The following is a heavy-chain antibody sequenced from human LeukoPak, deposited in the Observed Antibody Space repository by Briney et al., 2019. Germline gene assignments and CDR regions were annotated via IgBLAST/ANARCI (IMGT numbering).Heavy chain of an antibody. CDR2: ISAHNGNT. J-gene: IGHJ3*02. CDR1: GYTFTNYG. D-gene: IGHD6-13*01. CDR3: AREGRFGIQLVPIDQDGFDI. V-gene: IGHV1-18*01. Sequence: ASVKVSCKASGYTFTNYGFSWVRQAPGHGLEWLGWISAHNGNTKYAQKFQGRVSMTTDTSTSTAYMELRSLRSDDTAVYYCAREGRFGIQLVPIDQDGFDIWGQGTRVTVPS.